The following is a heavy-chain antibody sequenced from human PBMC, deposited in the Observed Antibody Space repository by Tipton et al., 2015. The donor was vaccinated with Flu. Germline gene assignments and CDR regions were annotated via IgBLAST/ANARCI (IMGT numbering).Heavy chain of an antibody. CDR3: ARAPSGGSSIAARPNWFDP. CDR2: INHSGST. J-gene: IGHJ5*02. Sequence: TLSLTYAVYGGSFSGYYWSWIRQPPGKGLEWIGEINHSGSTNYNPSLKSRVTISVDTSKNQFSLKLSSVTAADTAVYYCARAPSGGSSIAARPNWFDPWGQGTLVTVSS. CDR1: GGSFSGYY. D-gene: IGHD6-6*01. V-gene: IGHV4-34*01.